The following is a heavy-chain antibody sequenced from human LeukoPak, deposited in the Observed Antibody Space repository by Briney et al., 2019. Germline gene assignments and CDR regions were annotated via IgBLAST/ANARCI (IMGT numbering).Heavy chain of an antibody. CDR2: VSYSGST. J-gene: IGHJ4*02. D-gene: IGHD2-15*01. Sequence: PSETLSLTCTVSGGSISSSSYYWGWIRQPPGKGLEWIGSVSYSGSTYYSPSLKSRVTISLDTSKNQFSLKLSSVTAADTAVYYCARDNVVDATSGIDYWGQGTLVTVSS. CDR1: GGSISSSSYY. CDR3: ARDNVVDATSGIDY. V-gene: IGHV4-39*07.